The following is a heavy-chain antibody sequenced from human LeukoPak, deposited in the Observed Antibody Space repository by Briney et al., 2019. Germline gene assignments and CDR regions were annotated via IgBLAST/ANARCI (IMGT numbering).Heavy chain of an antibody. V-gene: IGHV1-24*01. Sequence: ASVKVSCKFSGYTLTGLTMHWVRQAPGKGLEWMGGFDPEDAKTIYAQKFQGRVTMTEDTSTDTAYMEPTSLTSEDTAVYYCARGHGAAFDPWGQGTLVTVSS. J-gene: IGHJ5*02. CDR2: FDPEDAKT. CDR1: GYTLTGLT. CDR3: ARGHGAAFDP. D-gene: IGHD4/OR15-4a*01.